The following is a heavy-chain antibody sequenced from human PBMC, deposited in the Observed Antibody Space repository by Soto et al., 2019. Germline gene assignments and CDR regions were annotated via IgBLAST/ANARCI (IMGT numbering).Heavy chain of an antibody. D-gene: IGHD6-13*01. V-gene: IGHV1-18*01. CDR3: ARDFTYSSSWYRNDY. CDR2: ISAYNGNT. Sequence: QVQLVQSGAEVKKPGASVKVSCKASGYTFTSYGISWVRQAPGQGLEWMGWISAYNGNTNYAQKLQGRVTMTTDTSTSTADMELRSLRSDDTAVYYCARDFTYSSSWYRNDYWGQGTLVTVSS. CDR1: GYTFTSYG. J-gene: IGHJ4*02.